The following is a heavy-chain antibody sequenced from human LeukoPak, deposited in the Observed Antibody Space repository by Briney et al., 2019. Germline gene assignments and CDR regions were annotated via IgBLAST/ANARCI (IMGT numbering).Heavy chain of an antibody. CDR2: ISSGSTTM. V-gene: IGHV3-11*01. D-gene: IGHD3-10*01. J-gene: IGHJ6*02. Sequence: PGGSLRLSCAASGFTFSDYYMNWIRQAPGKGLEWVSYISSGSTTMYYADSVKGRFTISRDNAKNSLYLQMNSLRTEDTAVYYCARWYYYGSYTTNVWGQGTTVTVSS. CDR3: ARWYYYGSYTTNV. CDR1: GFTFSDYY.